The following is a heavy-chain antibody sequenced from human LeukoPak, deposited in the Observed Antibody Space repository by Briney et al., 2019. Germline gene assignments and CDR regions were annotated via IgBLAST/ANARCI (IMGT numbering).Heavy chain of an antibody. V-gene: IGHV4-34*01. D-gene: IGHD3-16*02. J-gene: IGHJ4*02. CDR3: ARDRRKDLDY. Sequence: SETLSLTCAVYGGSFSGYYWSWIRQPPGKGLEWIGEINHSGSTNYNPSLKSRVTISVDTSKNQFSLKLSSVTAADTAVYYCARDRRKDLDYWGQGTLVTVSS. CDR2: INHSGST. CDR1: GGSFSGYY.